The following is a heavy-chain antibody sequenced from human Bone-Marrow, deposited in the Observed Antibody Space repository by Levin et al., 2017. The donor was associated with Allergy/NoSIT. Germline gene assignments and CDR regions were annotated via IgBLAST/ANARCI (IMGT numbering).Heavy chain of an antibody. CDR1: DGSIGSYY. D-gene: IGHD3-16*02. J-gene: IGHJ3*02. Sequence: KTSETLSLTCTVSDGSIGSYYWSWIRQPPGKGLEWIGYIHSSGRSNYNPSLKNRIAISLDTSKDQFSLDLSSVTAADTAVYYCARRYDYVWGIYRHAFDIWGQGTMVTVSS. CDR2: IHSSGRS. CDR3: ARRYDYVWGIYRHAFDI. V-gene: IGHV4-4*09.